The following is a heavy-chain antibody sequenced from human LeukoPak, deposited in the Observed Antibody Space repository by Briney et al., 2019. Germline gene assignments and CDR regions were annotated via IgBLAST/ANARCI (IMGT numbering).Heavy chain of an antibody. CDR2: IYGPGSI. CDR1: GFIVSSSF. Sequence: GGSLRLSCAASGFIVSSSFTGWVRQAPGKGLEWVSVIYGPGSIYYADSVKGRFTISRDNSKSALYLQVNSLRAEDSAVYYCAGDRGDSNGYVNYWGQGALVTVSS. CDR3: AGDRGDSNGYVNY. V-gene: IGHV3-66*01. D-gene: IGHD5-18*01. J-gene: IGHJ4*02.